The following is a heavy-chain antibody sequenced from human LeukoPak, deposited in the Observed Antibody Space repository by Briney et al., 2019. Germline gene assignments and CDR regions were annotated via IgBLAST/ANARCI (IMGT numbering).Heavy chain of an antibody. Sequence: SETLSLTCTVSGGSISSYYWSWIRQPAGKGLEWIGRIYTSGSTNYNPSLKSRVTMSVDTSKNQFSLKLSSVTAADTAVYYCARGTYYYDSSGQNFDYWGQGTLVTVSS. CDR3: ARGTYYYDSSGQNFDY. V-gene: IGHV4-4*07. CDR1: GGSISSYY. CDR2: IYTSGST. J-gene: IGHJ4*02. D-gene: IGHD3-22*01.